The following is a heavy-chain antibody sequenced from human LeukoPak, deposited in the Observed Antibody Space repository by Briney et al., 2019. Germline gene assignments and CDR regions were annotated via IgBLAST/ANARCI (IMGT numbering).Heavy chain of an antibody. V-gene: IGHV3-9*01. Sequence: GGSLRLSCAASGFIFDDYAMHWVRQAPGKGLEWVSGISWNSDNIAYADSVKGRFTISRDNSKNSLYLQMNSLRAEDTSVYYCCTHKNLGYWGQGTLVTVSS. CDR2: ISWNSDNI. CDR1: GFIFDDYA. J-gene: IGHJ4*02. CDR3: CTHKNLGY.